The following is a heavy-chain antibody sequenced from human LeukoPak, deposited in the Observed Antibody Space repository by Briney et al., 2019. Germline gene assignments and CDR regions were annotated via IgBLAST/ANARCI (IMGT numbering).Heavy chain of an antibody. CDR2: IYYSGST. J-gene: IGHJ5*02. Sequence: PSETLSLTCTVSGGSISSGGYYWSWIRQHPGKGLEWIGYIYYSGSTYYNPSLKSRVTISVDTSKNQFSLKLSSVTAADTAVYYCASYCSSTSCYRGVDPWGQGTLVTVSS. CDR3: ASYCSSTSCYRGVDP. V-gene: IGHV4-31*03. CDR1: GGSISSGGYY. D-gene: IGHD2-2*01.